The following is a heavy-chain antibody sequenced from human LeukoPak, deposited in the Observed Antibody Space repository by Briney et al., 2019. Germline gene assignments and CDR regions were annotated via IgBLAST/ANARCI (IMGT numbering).Heavy chain of an antibody. CDR2: INPNSGGT. CDR1: GYTFTGYY. D-gene: IGHD6-19*01. CDR3: AREGVGYSSGWYPGFDY. V-gene: IGHV1-2*02. Sequence: ASVKVSCKASGYTFTGYYMHWVRQAPGQGLEWMGWINPNSGGTNYAQKFQGRVTMTRDTSISTAYMELSRLRSDDTAVYYCAREGVGYSSGWYPGFDYWGQGTLVTASS. J-gene: IGHJ4*02.